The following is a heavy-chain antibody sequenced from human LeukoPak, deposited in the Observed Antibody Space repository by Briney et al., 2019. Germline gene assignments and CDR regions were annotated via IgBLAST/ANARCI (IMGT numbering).Heavy chain of an antibody. CDR3: AKEGSYCSSTSCPFDAFDI. V-gene: IGHV3-30*18. Sequence: GGSLRLSFAASGFTFSSYGMHWVRQAPGKGLEWVAVISYDGSNKYYADSVKGRFTISRDNSKNTLYLQMNSLRAEDTAVYYCAKEGSYCSSTSCPFDAFDIWGQGTMVTVSS. CDR2: ISYDGSNK. D-gene: IGHD2-2*01. J-gene: IGHJ3*02. CDR1: GFTFSSYG.